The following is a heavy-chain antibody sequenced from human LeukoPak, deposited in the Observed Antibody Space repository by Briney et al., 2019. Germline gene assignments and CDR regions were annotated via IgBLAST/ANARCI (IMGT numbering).Heavy chain of an antibody. CDR2: ISGSDGST. D-gene: IGHD2-2*01. J-gene: IGHJ4*02. Sequence: GGSLRLSCAASGFTFSSYAMSWVRQAPWKGLEWVSGISGSDGSTNYADSVKGRFTISRDNSKNTLYLQMTSLRAEDTAVYFCAKVHTSSWSHWGQGTLVTVSS. CDR1: GFTFSSYA. CDR3: AKVHTSSWSH. V-gene: IGHV3-23*01.